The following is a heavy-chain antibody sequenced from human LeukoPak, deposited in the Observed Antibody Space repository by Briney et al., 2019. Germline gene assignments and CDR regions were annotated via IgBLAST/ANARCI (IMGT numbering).Heavy chain of an antibody. CDR1: GFTFSSYA. Sequence: GGSLRLSCAASGFTFSSYAMHWVRQAPGKGLEWVAVISYDGSNKYYADSVKGRFTISRDNSKNTLYLQMNSLRAEDTAVYYCAKDGAYCGADCFYWYFDLWGRGTLVSVSS. V-gene: IGHV3-30-3*02. CDR3: AKDGAYCGADCFYWYFDL. D-gene: IGHD2-21*01. CDR2: ISYDGSNK. J-gene: IGHJ2*01.